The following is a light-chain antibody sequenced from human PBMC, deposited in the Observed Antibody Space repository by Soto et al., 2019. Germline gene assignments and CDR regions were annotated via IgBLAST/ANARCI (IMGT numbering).Light chain of an antibody. J-gene: IGKJ3*01. Sequence: EIVLTQSPGTLSLSPGERVTLSCRASESVHRNLAWYQQKPGQGPSLLIYYASTRATGVPDRFTGSGSGTEFTLTISSLQSEDFGVYHCQHYSNWPPTFGPGTKVEIK. CDR3: QHYSNWPPT. CDR1: ESVHRN. CDR2: YAS. V-gene: IGKV3-15*01.